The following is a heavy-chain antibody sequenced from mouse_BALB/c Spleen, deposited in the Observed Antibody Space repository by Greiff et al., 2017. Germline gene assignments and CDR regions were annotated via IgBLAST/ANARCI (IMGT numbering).Heavy chain of an antibody. CDR3: ARQGYGSSPAWFAY. CDR2: ISSGSSTI. CDR1: GFTFSSFG. J-gene: IGHJ3*01. V-gene: IGHV5-17*02. D-gene: IGHD1-1*01. Sequence: EVKLMESGGGLVQPGGSRKLSCAASGFTFSSFGMHWVRQAPEKGLEWVAYISSGSSTIYYADTVKGRFTISRDNPKNTLFLQMTSLRSEDTAMYYCARQGYGSSPAWFAYWGQGTLVTVSA.